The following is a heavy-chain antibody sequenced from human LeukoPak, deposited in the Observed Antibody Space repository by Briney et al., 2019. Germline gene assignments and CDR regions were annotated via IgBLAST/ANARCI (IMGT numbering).Heavy chain of an antibody. J-gene: IGHJ4*02. CDR2: ISAYNGYT. V-gene: IGHV1-18*01. CDR3: ARERVPYCTITSCYGVCRY. D-gene: IGHD2-2*01. Sequence: EASVKVSCKASGYTFTSYGISWVRQAPGQGLEWMGWISAYNGYTNYAQKLQGRVSMTTDTSTSTAYMELRSLRSDDTAVYYCARERVPYCTITSCYGVCRYWGQGTLVTVSS. CDR1: GYTFTSYG.